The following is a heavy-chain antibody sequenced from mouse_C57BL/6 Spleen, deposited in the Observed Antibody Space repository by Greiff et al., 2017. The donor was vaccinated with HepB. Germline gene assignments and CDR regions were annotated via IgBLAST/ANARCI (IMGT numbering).Heavy chain of an antibody. Sequence: QVQLQQSGTELVKPGASVKLSCKASGYTFTSYWMHWVKQRPGQGLEWIGNINPSNGGTNYNEKFKSKATLTVDKSSSTAYMQLSSLTSEDSAVYYCARSERDDGYYGWFAYWGQGTLVTVSA. J-gene: IGHJ3*01. CDR3: ARSERDDGYYGWFAY. CDR1: GYTFTSYW. CDR2: INPSNGGT. D-gene: IGHD2-3*01. V-gene: IGHV1-53*01.